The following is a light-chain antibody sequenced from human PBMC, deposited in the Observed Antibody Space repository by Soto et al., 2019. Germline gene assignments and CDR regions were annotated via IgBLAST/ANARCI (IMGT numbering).Light chain of an antibody. J-gene: IGKJ4*01. CDR3: QQRSNWPST. CDR1: QSVSSY. V-gene: IGKV3-11*01. CDR2: DAS. Sequence: EIVLTHSPATLSLSPGERAALSCRASQSVSSYLAWYQQKPGQAPRLLIYDASKMSPGIPARFTGSGSGTDFTLTISSLEPEDFAVYFCQQRSNWPSTFGGGTKVEI.